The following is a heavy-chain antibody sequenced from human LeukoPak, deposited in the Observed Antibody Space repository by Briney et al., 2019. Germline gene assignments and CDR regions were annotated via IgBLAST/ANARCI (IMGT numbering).Heavy chain of an antibody. V-gene: IGHV4-34*01. CDR2: INHSGST. Sequence: PSETLSLTCAVYGGSFSGYYWSWIRQPPGKGLEWIGEINHSGSTNYNPSLKSRVTIPVDTSKNQFSLKLSSVTAADTAVYYCARGRGYDYVWGSYRLVSSPDYWGQGTLVTVSS. CDR3: ARGRGYDYVWGSYRLVSSPDY. J-gene: IGHJ4*02. CDR1: GGSFSGYY. D-gene: IGHD3-16*02.